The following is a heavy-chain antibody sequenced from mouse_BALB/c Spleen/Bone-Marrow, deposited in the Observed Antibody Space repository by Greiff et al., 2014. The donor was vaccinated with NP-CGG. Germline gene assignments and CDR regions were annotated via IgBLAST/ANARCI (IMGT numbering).Heavy chain of an antibody. V-gene: IGHV14-3*02. D-gene: IGHD3-2*01. J-gene: IGHJ3*01. CDR2: IDPAKDNT. CDR3: ARGVRQLGLPF. Sequence: VQLQQSGAELVKPGASAKLSCTSSGFNIRDTYIHWVKQRPEQGLEWIGKIDPAKDNTEYDPKFQGKATITADTPSNTAYLQLSSLTSEDTAVYYCARGVRQLGLPFWGQGTLVTVST. CDR1: GFNIRDTY.